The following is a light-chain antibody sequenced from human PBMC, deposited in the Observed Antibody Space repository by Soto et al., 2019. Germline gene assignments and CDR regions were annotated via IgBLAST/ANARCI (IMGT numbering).Light chain of an antibody. CDR2: DVS. J-gene: IGLJ1*01. CDR1: SSDVGAYDY. V-gene: IGLV2-14*03. CDR3: SSYTSSSTLV. Sequence: QSVLPQPASVSGSPGQSITVSCTGTSSDVGAYDYVSWYQHHPGKAPKLMIYDVSYRPSGVSNRFSGSKSGNTASLTISGLQAEDEVDYYCSSYTSSSTLVFGTGTKSPS.